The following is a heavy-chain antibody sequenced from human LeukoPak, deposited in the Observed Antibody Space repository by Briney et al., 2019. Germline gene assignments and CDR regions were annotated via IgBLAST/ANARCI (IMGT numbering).Heavy chain of an antibody. J-gene: IGHJ4*02. CDR3: ARGPGTPARNFDS. CDR1: GYTFTSYG. V-gene: IGHV1-18*01. Sequence: ASVKVSCKASGYTFTSYGISWVRQAPGQGLEGVGWIRAYNGNTNYAQKLQGRVTMTTDTSTSTAYMERRSLRSDDPAVYYCARGPGTPARNFDSWGQGTLLTVSP. CDR2: IRAYNGNT.